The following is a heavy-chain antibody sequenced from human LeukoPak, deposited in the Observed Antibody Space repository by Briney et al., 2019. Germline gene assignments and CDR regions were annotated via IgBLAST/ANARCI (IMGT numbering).Heavy chain of an antibody. CDR2: IYHSGST. V-gene: IGHV4-4*02. CDR1: GGSISSSNW. CDR3: ARGDSSGWYYFDY. J-gene: IGHJ4*02. D-gene: IGHD6-19*01. Sequence: SETLSLTCAVSGGSISSSNWWSWVRQPPGKGLEWIGEIYHSGSTNYNPSLKSPVTISVDKSKNQFSLKLSSVTAADTAVYYCARGDSSGWYYFDYWGQGTLVTVSS.